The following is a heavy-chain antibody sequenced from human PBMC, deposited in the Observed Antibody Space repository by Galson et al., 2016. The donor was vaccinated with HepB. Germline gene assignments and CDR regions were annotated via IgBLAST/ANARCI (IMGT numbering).Heavy chain of an antibody. Sequence: TLSLTCTVSNGSISGGIYYWSWIRQDTGKGLEWIGYISYSGSTHYNPSLKSRVLISIDTSKNHFSLKLSSVTAADTAVYYCARAPFSLYASGSYYRDYYYLGVWGKWTTVTGSS. CDR3: ARAPFSLYASGSYYRDYYYLGV. D-gene: IGHD3-10*01. V-gene: IGHV4-31*03. J-gene: IGHJ6*03. CDR2: ISYSGST. CDR1: NGSISGGIYY.